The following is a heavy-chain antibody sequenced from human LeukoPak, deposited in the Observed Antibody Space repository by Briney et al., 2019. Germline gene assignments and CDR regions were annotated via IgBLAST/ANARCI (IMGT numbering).Heavy chain of an antibody. V-gene: IGHV3-11*01. D-gene: IGHD5-24*01. CDR2: ISSSGSTI. CDR3: ARITRDGYTVFDY. J-gene: IGHJ4*02. CDR1: GFTFSDYY. Sequence: GGSLRLSSAASGFTFSDYYMSWIRQAPGKGLEWVSYISSSGSTIYYADSVKGRFTISRDNAKNSLYLQMNSLRAEDTAVYYCARITRDGYTVFDYWGQGTLVTVSS.